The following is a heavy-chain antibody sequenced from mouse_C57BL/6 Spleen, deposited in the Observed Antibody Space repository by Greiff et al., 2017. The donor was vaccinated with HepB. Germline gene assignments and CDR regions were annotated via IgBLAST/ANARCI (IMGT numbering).Heavy chain of an antibody. CDR3: AREGAYDYDGFDY. J-gene: IGHJ2*01. D-gene: IGHD2-4*01. CDR2: IYPGSGST. V-gene: IGHV1-55*01. Sequence: QVQLQQPGAELVKPGASVKMSCKASGYTFTRYWITWVKQRPGQGLEWIGYIYPGSGSTNYNEKFKSKATLTVDTSSSTAYMQLNSLTSEDSAVYYCAREGAYDYDGFDYWGQGTTLTVSS. CDR1: GYTFTRYW.